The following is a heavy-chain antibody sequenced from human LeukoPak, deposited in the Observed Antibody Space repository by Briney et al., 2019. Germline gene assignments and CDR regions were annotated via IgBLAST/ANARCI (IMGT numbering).Heavy chain of an antibody. Sequence: SETLSLTCTVSGGSISSSSYYWGWIRQPPGKGLEWIGSIYYSGSTYYNPSLKSRVTISADTSKNQFSLKLSSVTAADAAVYYCARVGREYCGGDCYPYYFDYWGQGTLVTVSS. CDR3: ARVGREYCGGDCYPYYFDY. V-gene: IGHV4-39*01. D-gene: IGHD2-21*02. CDR1: GGSISSSSYY. J-gene: IGHJ4*02. CDR2: IYYSGST.